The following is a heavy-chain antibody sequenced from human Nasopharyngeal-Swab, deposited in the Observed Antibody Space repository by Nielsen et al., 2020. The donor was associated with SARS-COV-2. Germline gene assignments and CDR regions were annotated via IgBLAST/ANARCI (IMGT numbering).Heavy chain of an antibody. CDR2: ISSSSSYI. Sequence: GGSLRLSCAASGFTFSSYAMSWVRQAPGKGLGWVSSISSSSSYIYYADSVKGRFTISRDNAKNSLYLQMNSLRAEDTAVYYCARPPLYYYDSSGPWYFDLWGRGTLVTVSS. J-gene: IGHJ2*01. CDR1: GFTFSSYA. V-gene: IGHV3-21*01. D-gene: IGHD3-22*01. CDR3: ARPPLYYYDSSGPWYFDL.